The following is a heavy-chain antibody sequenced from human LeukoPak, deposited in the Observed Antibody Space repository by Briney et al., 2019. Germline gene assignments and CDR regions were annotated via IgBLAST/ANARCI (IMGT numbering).Heavy chain of an antibody. CDR3: ARDGSGWYAPTWFDP. CDR2: IKQDGSEK. Sequence: GGSLRLSCAASGFTFSSYWMSWVRQAPGKGLEWVANIKQDGSEKYYVDSVKGRFTISRDNSKNTLYLQMNSLRAEDTAVYYCARDGSGWYAPTWFDPWGQGTLVTVSS. D-gene: IGHD6-19*01. J-gene: IGHJ5*02. CDR1: GFTFSSYW. V-gene: IGHV3-7*01.